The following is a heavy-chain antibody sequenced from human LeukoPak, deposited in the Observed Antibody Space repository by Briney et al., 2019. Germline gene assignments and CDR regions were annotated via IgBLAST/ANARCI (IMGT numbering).Heavy chain of an antibody. CDR1: GFTFSSYG. CDR3: ARDRSIWFGEPNFDY. V-gene: IGHV3-21*01. D-gene: IGHD3-10*01. J-gene: IGHJ4*02. CDR2: ISSSSSYI. Sequence: GGSLRLSCAASGFTFSSYGMNWVRQAPGKGLEWVSSISSSSSYIYYADSVKGRFTISRDNAKNSLYLQMNSLRAEDTAVYYCARDRSIWFGEPNFDYWGQGTLVTVSS.